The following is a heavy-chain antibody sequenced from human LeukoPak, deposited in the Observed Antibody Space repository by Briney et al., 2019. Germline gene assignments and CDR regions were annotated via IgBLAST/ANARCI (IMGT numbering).Heavy chain of an antibody. CDR1: GFTFSSYA. CDR3: AREYGSGIYPLDS. D-gene: IGHD3-10*01. Sequence: GGSLRLSCAASGFTFSSYAMHWVRQAPGKGLEWVAVISYDGSNKYYADSVKGRFTISRDNSKNTLYLQMNSLRAEDTAVYYCAREYGSGIYPLDSWGQGTLVTVSS. J-gene: IGHJ5*01. CDR2: ISYDGSNK. V-gene: IGHV3-30*04.